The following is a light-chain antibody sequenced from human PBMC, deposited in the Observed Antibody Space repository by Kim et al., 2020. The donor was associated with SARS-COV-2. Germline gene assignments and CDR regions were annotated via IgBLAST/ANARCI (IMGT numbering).Light chain of an antibody. CDR1: QSVLRETNEKNY. CDR2: WAS. J-gene: IGKJ4*01. CDR3: QQYYSSPLT. Sequence: TMSCKSSQSVLRETNEKNYLAWYQQKPGQPPKLLLSWASTRESGVPDRFSGRGSGTDFTLTISNLQADDVAVYFCQQYYSSPLTFGRGTKVDIK. V-gene: IGKV4-1*01.